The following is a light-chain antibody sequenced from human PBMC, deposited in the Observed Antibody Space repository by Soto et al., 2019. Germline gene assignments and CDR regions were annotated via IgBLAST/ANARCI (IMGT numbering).Light chain of an antibody. Sequence: DIQMTQSPSTLSASVGDRVTITCRASQSISSYLAWYQQKPGKAPKLLIYDAYRLESGVPSRFSGSGSGTEFTLTITSLQPDDLATYFCQQYNSYSPYTFGQGTKLEIK. CDR3: QQYNSYSPYT. J-gene: IGKJ2*01. V-gene: IGKV1-5*01. CDR2: DAY. CDR1: QSISSY.